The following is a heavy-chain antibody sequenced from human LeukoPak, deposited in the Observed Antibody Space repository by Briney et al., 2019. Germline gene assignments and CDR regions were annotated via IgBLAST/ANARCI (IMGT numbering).Heavy chain of an antibody. D-gene: IGHD2-15*01. Sequence: PGGSLRLSCAASGFTFSSYSMNWVRQAPGKGLKWVSCISSSRSYIYYADSVKGRFTISRDNAKNSLYLQMNSLRAEDTAVYYCARDTDDGYCSGGSCPVYWGQGILVTVSS. J-gene: IGHJ4*02. CDR1: GFTFSSYS. V-gene: IGHV3-21*01. CDR3: ARDTDDGYCSGGSCPVY. CDR2: ISSSRSYI.